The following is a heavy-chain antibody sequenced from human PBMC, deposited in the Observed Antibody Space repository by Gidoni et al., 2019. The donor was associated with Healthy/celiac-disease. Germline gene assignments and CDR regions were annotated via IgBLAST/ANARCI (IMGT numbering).Heavy chain of an antibody. CDR3: VGGHTVAGDFDY. CDR2: IYYSGST. J-gene: IGHJ4*02. CDR1: GGSISSYY. D-gene: IGHD6-19*01. V-gene: IGHV4-59*08. Sequence: QVQLQESGPGLVKPSETLSLTCTVSGGSISSYYWSWIRQPPGKGLEWIGYIYYSGSTNYNPSLKSRVTISVDTSKNQFSLKLSSVTAADTAVYYCVGGHTVAGDFDYWGQGTLVTVSS.